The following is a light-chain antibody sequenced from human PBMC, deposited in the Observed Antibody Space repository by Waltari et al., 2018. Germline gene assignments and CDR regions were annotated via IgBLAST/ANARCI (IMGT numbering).Light chain of an antibody. CDR2: VNSDGSH. CDR3: ETGGHGTWV. V-gene: IGLV4-69*01. J-gene: IGLJ3*02. Sequence: QLVLTQSPSASASLGASVKLTCTLSSGHSNNIIAWFQQQPGKGPRYLMQVNSDGSHRKGDEIPDRFSGSSSGAERYLTISSLQSEDEADYYCETGGHGTWVFGGGTKLTVL. CDR1: SGHSNNI.